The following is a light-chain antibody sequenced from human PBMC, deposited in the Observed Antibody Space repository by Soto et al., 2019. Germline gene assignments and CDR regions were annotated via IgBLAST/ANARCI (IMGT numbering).Light chain of an antibody. J-gene: IGKJ5*01. V-gene: IGKV1-39*01. CDR1: QSISFY. CDR3: QQSYSTPIT. CDR2: AAS. Sequence: DIQMTQSPSSLSASVGDRFTITCRASQSISFYLNWYQQKPGNAPKVLIYAASNLQTGVPSRFSGRGSGTDFTLTSNSLQPEDFATYSCQQSYSTPITFGQGTRLEIK.